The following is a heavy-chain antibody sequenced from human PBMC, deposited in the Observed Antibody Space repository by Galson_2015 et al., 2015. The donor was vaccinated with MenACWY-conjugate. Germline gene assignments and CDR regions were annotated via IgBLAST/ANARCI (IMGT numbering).Heavy chain of an antibody. Sequence: SLRLSCAASGFTFSSYWMSWVRQAPGKGLEWVANIKQDGSEKYYVDSVKGRFTISRDNAKNSLYLQMNSLRAEDTAVYYCASLYYTRIVLMVYAYFDYWGQGTLVTVSS. CDR1: GFTFSSYW. CDR3: ASLYYTRIVLMVYAYFDY. D-gene: IGHD2-8*01. V-gene: IGHV3-7*03. J-gene: IGHJ4*02. CDR2: IKQDGSEK.